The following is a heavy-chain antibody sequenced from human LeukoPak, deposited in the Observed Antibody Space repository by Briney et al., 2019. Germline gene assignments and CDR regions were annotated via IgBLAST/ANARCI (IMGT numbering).Heavy chain of an antibody. J-gene: IGHJ4*02. CDR3: ATSSTTYGSGNYDSRAFED. Sequence: GRSLRLSCAASGFTFSSHAMNWVRQAPGKGLEWVSVISGSGGSTYYADSVKGRFTISRDNSKNTVYVQMNSLRVEDTAVYYCATSSTTYGSGNYDSRAFEDWGQGTLVTVSS. V-gene: IGHV3-23*01. CDR2: ISGSGGST. CDR1: GFTFSSHA. D-gene: IGHD3-10*01.